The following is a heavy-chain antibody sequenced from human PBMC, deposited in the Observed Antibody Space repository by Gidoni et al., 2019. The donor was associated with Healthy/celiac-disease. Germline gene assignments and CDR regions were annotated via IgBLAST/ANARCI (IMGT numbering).Heavy chain of an antibody. CDR3: ARARAAGPPSFDY. J-gene: IGHJ4*02. D-gene: IGHD6-13*01. Sequence: EVQLVESGGGLVKPGGSLRLSCAASGFTFSSYSMNWVRQAPGKGLEWVSSISSSSSYIYYADSVKGRFTISRDNAKNSLYLQMNSLRAEDTAVYYCARARAAGPPSFDYWGQGTLVTVSS. CDR1: GFTFSSYS. CDR2: ISSSSSYI. V-gene: IGHV3-21*01.